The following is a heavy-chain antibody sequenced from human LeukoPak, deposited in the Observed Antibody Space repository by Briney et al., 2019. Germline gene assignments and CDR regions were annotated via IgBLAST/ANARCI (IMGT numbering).Heavy chain of an antibody. CDR1: GGSITSYY. CDR3: ARSVCSSTSCYAFDI. J-gene: IGHJ3*02. V-gene: IGHV4-59*08. D-gene: IGHD2-2*01. Sequence: SETLTLTCTVSGGSITSYYCTWIRQPPAKGLHWIGYIYYSGSTNYNPSLNSRVTISVDTSKNQFSLKLSSVTAADTAVYYCARSVCSSTSCYAFDIWGQGTMVTVSS. CDR2: IYYSGST.